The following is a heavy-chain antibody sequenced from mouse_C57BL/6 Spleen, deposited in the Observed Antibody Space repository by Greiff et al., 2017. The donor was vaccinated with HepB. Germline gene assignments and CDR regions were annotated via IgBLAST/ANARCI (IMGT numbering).Heavy chain of an antibody. D-gene: IGHD3-2*02. V-gene: IGHV1-82*01. CDR1: GYAFSSSW. CDR2: IYPGDGDT. CDR3: ARFYSGYFDY. J-gene: IGHJ2*01. Sequence: VQLQQSGPELVKPGASVKISCKASGYAFSSSWMNWVKQRPGKGLEWIGRIYPGDGDTNYNGKFKGKATLTADKSSSTAYMQLSSLTSEDSAVYFCARFYSGYFDYWGQGTTLTVSS.